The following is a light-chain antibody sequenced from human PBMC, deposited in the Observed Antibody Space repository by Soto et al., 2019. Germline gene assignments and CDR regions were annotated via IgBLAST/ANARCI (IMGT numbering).Light chain of an antibody. CDR1: SSDVGAYNF. V-gene: IGLV2-14*01. J-gene: IGLJ1*01. Sequence: QSVLTQPASVSGSPGQSIAISFTGTSSDVGAYNFVSWYQQHPGKAPKLMIYGVSNRPSGVSSRFSGSKSGNTASLTISGLQPEDEADYYCSSFRSGSTLFGTGTKVTVL. CDR3: SSFRSGSTL. CDR2: GVS.